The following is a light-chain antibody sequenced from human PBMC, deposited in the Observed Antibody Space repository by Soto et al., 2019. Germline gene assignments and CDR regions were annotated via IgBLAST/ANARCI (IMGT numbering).Light chain of an antibody. CDR2: DTS. V-gene: IGLV7-46*01. J-gene: IGLJ1*01. CDR3: LVIYTGVGEV. Sequence: QAVVTQEPSLTVSPGGTVTLTCGSRTGAVTSGHYPHWFQQKPGQAPTTLIYDTSSKHTWTPARFSGSLLGGKAALTLSGAQPEDEADYYCLVIYTGVGEVFGTGTEVTVL. CDR1: TGAVTSGHY.